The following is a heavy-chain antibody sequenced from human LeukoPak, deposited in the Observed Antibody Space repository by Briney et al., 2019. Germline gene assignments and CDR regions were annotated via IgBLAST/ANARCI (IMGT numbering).Heavy chain of an antibody. Sequence: PGGSLRLSCAASGFTPSSYDVNWVRQAPGKGLEWVSYMSRSGSSIYYADSVKGRFTMSRDNAKNSLYLQMNSLRAEDTAVYYCRAWLNFMDVWGKGTTVTISS. CDR3: RAWLNFMDV. J-gene: IGHJ6*03. V-gene: IGHV3-48*03. D-gene: IGHD6-19*01. CDR2: MSRSGSSI. CDR1: GFTPSSYD.